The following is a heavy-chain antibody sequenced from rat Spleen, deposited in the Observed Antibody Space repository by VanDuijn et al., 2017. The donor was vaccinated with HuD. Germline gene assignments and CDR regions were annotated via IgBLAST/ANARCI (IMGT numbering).Heavy chain of an antibody. Sequence: EVQVVESGGGLVQPGRSMKLSCAASGFTFSDYYMAWVRQAPKKGLEWVASISYGDSSGHSATYYRDSVKGRFTISRDNAKSTLSLQMDSLRSEDTATYYCARHNSGYGVMDAWGQGASVTVSS. CDR3: ARHNSGYGVMDA. CDR1: GFTFSDYY. J-gene: IGHJ4*01. D-gene: IGHD4-3*01. V-gene: IGHV5-22*01. CDR2: ISYGDSSGHSAT.